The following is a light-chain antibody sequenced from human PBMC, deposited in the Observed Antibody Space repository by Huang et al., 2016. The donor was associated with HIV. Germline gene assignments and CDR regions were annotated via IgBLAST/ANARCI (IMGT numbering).Light chain of an antibody. V-gene: IGKV1-39*01. CDR3: QQSYFTPLT. CDR1: QTITTY. J-gene: IGKJ4*01. Sequence: DIQMTQSPSPLSASVGDRVTITCRASQTITTYLSWYQQKPGKAPKLLIYGASSVHSGVPARFSGSGSGTDFTLTISSLQPEEFATYYCQQSYFTPLTFGGGTRLEIK. CDR2: GAS.